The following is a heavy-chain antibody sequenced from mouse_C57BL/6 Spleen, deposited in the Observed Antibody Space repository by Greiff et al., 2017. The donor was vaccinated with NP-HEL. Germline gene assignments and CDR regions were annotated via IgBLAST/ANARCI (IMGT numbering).Heavy chain of an antibody. Sequence: QVQLQQSGAELVRPGTSVKVSCKASGYAFTNYLIEWVKQRPGQGLEWIGVINPGSGGTNYNEKFKGKATLTADKSSSTAYMQLSSLTSEDSAVYFCARERSSPPYYAMDYWGQGTSVTVSS. V-gene: IGHV1-54*01. J-gene: IGHJ4*01. CDR2: INPGSGGT. D-gene: IGHD1-1*01. CDR3: ARERSSPPYYAMDY. CDR1: GYAFTNYL.